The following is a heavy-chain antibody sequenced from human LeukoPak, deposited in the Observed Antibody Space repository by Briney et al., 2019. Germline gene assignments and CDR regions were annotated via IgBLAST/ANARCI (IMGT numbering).Heavy chain of an antibody. Sequence: GGSLRLSCAASGSTFSSYSMNWVRQAPGKGLEWVSSISSSSSYIYYADSVKGRFTISRDNAKNSLYLQMNSLRAEDTAVYYCARVGREDYGMDVWGQGTTVTVSS. D-gene: IGHD1-14*01. V-gene: IGHV3-21*01. J-gene: IGHJ6*02. CDR3: ARVGREDYGMDV. CDR2: ISSSSSYI. CDR1: GSTFSSYS.